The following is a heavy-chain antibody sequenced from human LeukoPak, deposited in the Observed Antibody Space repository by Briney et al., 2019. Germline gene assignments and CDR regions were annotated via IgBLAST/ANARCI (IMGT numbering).Heavy chain of an antibody. J-gene: IGHJ4*02. CDR3: AKTTAGYSSGRYPGWPVDY. CDR1: GFTFSSYA. D-gene: IGHD6-19*01. CDR2: ISGSGGDT. Sequence: GGSLRLSCAASGFTFSSYAIYWVRQAPGKGLEWVSGISGSGGDTYFADSVKGRFTISRDNSKNTVFLQVDSLKAEDTAVYYCAKTTAGYSSGRYPGWPVDYWGQGTLVTVSS. V-gene: IGHV3-23*01.